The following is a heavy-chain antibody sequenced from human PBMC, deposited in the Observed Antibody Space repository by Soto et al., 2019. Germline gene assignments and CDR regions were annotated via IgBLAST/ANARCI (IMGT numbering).Heavy chain of an antibody. CDR3: ARFRYCTNGVCYRGNYYGMDV. D-gene: IGHD2-8*01. CDR1: GGSFSGYY. Sequence: ETLSLTCAVYGGSFSGYYWSWIRQPPGKGLEWIGEINHSGSTNYNPSLKSRVTISVDTSKNQFSLKLSSVTAADTAVYYCARFRYCTNGVCYRGNYYGMDVWGQGTTVTVSS. J-gene: IGHJ6*02. V-gene: IGHV4-34*01. CDR2: INHSGST.